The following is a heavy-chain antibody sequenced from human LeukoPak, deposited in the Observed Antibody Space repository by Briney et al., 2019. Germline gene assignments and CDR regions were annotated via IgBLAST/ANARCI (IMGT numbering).Heavy chain of an antibody. CDR1: GFTFSSYA. CDR3: ARGYGSGSYYYFDY. V-gene: IGHV3-23*01. CDR2: ISGSGGST. J-gene: IGHJ4*02. Sequence: GGSLRLSCAASGFTFSSYAMSWVRQAPGKGLEWVSAISGSGGSTYYADSVKGRFTISRDNSKNTLYLQMNSLRAEDTAVYYCARGYGSGSYYYFDYWGQGTLVTVSS. D-gene: IGHD3-10*01.